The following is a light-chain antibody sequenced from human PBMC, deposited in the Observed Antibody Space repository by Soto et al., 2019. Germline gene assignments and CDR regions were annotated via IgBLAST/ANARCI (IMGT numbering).Light chain of an antibody. CDR3: QQYNNWPWT. CDR2: SAS. J-gene: IGKJ1*01. V-gene: IGKV3-15*01. CDR1: QSISDT. Sequence: EIVMTQSPATLSVSPGGRATLSCRASQSISDTLAWYQQKPGQAPRLLIYSASARATGFPARFSGSGSGTDFTLTISSLQPEDFAVYYCQQYNNWPWTFGQGTKVDIK.